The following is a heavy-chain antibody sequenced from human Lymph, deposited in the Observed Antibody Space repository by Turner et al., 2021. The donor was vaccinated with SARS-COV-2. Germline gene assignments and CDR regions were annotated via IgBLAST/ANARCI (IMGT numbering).Heavy chain of an antibody. V-gene: IGHV1-2*02. J-gene: IGHJ4*02. CDR1: GYTFTDYY. CDR3: ARGESIAVAGTQYFDY. CDR2: INPNSGGT. Sequence: QVHLVQSGAEVKKPGASVKVSCKASGYTFTDYYMHWVRQAPGQGLEGMGWINPNSGGTNYAQKFQGRVTMTRETSISTAYMELRWLRSDDTAVYFCARGESIAVAGTQYFDYWGQGTLVTVSS. D-gene: IGHD6-19*01.